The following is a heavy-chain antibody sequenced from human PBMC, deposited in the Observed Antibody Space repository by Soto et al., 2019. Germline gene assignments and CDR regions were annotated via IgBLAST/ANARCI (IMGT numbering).Heavy chain of an antibody. CDR2: MSGSSSTT. CDR1: GLTFSNYA. V-gene: IGHV3-23*01. CDR3: AKNQERELPRVIDF. D-gene: IGHD1-7*01. J-gene: IGHJ4*02. Sequence: EVRLLESGGGLVKPGGSLRLSCATSGLTFSNYAMSWVRQAPGGGLEWVSSMSGSSSTTYYADSVKGRFTISRDRSKNTLYIQMSSLRAEDTALYYCAKNQERELPRVIDFWGQGTLVTVSS.